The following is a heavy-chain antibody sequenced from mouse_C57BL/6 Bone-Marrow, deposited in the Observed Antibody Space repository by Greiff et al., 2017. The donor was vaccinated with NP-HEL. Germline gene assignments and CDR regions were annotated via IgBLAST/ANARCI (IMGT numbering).Heavy chain of an antibody. Sequence: QVQLQQSGAELARPGASVKMSCKASGYTFTSYTMHWVKQRPGQGLEWIGYINPSSGYTKYNQKFKDKATVTADKSSSTAYMQLSSLTSEDSAVYYCARNYGNLYLYDYWGQGTTLTVSS. V-gene: IGHV1-4*01. CDR2: INPSSGYT. CDR1: GYTFTSYT. CDR3: ARNYGNLYLYDY. D-gene: IGHD2-1*01. J-gene: IGHJ2*01.